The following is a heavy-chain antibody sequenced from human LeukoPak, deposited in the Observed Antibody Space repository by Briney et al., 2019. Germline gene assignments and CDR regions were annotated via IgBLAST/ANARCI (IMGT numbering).Heavy chain of an antibody. CDR1: GYTFTSYG. CDR2: ISAYNGNT. Sequence: GASVKVSCKASGYTFTSYGISWVRQAPGQGLEWMGWISAYNGNTNYAQKLQGRVTMTTDTSTSTAYMELRSLRSDDTAVYYCARVFKSVFWPKSELRDAFDIWGQGTMVSVSS. CDR3: ARVFKSVFWPKSELRDAFDI. V-gene: IGHV1-18*01. D-gene: IGHD3-9*01. J-gene: IGHJ3*02.